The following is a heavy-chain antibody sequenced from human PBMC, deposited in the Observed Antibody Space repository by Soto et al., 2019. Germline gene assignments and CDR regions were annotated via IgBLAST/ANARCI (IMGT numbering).Heavy chain of an antibody. Sequence: PSQTLSLTCAISGDSVSSNSAAWNWIRQSPSRGLEWLGRTYYRSKWYNDYAVSVKSRITINPDTSKNQFSLQLNSVTPEDTAVYYCARARWDFWSGYYHAFDIWGQGTMVTVSS. D-gene: IGHD3-3*01. J-gene: IGHJ3*02. CDR1: GDSVSSNSAA. CDR2: TYYRSKWYN. V-gene: IGHV6-1*01. CDR3: ARARWDFWSGYYHAFDI.